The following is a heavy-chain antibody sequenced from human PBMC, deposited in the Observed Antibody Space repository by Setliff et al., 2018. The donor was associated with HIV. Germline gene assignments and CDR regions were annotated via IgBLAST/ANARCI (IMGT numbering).Heavy chain of an antibody. CDR3: ARAVNWGGTWYYYMDV. Sequence: SLRLSCAASGFTFSRYGIHWVRQAPGKGLEWVAVIWYDGSKKYYEDSLKGRFTISRDNSKKTLYLQMSSLRAEDTAVYYCARAVNWGGTWYYYMDVWGEGTTVTVSS. J-gene: IGHJ6*03. D-gene: IGHD3-16*01. CDR2: IWYDGSKK. V-gene: IGHV3-33*01. CDR1: GFTFSRYG.